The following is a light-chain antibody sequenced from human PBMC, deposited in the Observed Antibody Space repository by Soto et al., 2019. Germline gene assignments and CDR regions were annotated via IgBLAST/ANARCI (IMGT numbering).Light chain of an antibody. CDR3: AAWDDSLNGL. Sequence: QAVVTQPPSASGTPGQRVTISCSGSSSNIGSNTVNWYQQLPGTAPKLLIYSNNQRPSGVPDRFSGSKSGTSASLAISGLQSEEEADYYCAAWDDSLNGLFGGGTKLTVL. J-gene: IGLJ2*01. CDR2: SNN. CDR1: SSNIGSNT. V-gene: IGLV1-44*01.